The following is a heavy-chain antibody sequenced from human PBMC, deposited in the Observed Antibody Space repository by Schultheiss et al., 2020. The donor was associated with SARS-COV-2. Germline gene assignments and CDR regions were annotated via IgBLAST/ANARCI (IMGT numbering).Heavy chain of an antibody. V-gene: IGHV4-59*01. D-gene: IGHD3-22*01. CDR3: ARGQSSGYYDH. Sequence: SETLSLTCTVSGGSISSYYWSWIRQPPGKGLEWIGYIYHSGSTNYNPSLKSRVTMSVDTSKNQFSLKLSSVTAADTAVYYCARGQSSGYYDHWGQGTLVTVSS. J-gene: IGHJ4*02. CDR1: GGSISSYY. CDR2: IYHSGST.